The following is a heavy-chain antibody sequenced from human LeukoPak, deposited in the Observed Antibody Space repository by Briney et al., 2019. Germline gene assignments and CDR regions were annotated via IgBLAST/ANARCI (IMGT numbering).Heavy chain of an antibody. CDR2: IYYSGST. D-gene: IGHD2/OR15-2a*01. J-gene: IGHJ3*02. CDR1: GGSISSYY. CDR3: ARKYWDAFDI. Sequence: PSETLSLTCTVSGGSISSYYWSWIRQPPGKELEWIGSIYYSGSTNYNPSLKSRVTISVDTSKNQLSLKLSSVTDADTAAYYCARKYWDAFDIWGQGTKVTISS. V-gene: IGHV4-59*08.